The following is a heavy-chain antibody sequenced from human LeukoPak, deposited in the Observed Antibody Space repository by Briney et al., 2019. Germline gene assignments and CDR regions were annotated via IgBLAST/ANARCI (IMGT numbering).Heavy chain of an antibody. V-gene: IGHV3-23*01. J-gene: IGHJ4*02. CDR3: AKDRNPPWLAPTDY. CDR2: ISGSGNST. CDR1: RFTFSSYA. D-gene: IGHD6-19*01. Sequence: GGSLRLSCAASRFTFSSYAMTWVRQAPGKGLEWVSTISGSGNSTYYADSVKGRFTISRDNSKNTLYLQMNSLRAEDTVVYYCAKDRNPPWLAPTDYWGQGTLIIVS.